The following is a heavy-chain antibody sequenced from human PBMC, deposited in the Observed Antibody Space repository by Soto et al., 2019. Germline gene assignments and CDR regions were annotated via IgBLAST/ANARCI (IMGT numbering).Heavy chain of an antibody. CDR1: GFTVSSNY. D-gene: IGHD2-21*02. Sequence: EVQLVESGGGLVQPGGSLRLSCAASGFTVSSNYMSWVRQAPGKGLEWVSVIYSGGSTYYADSVKGRFTISRDNSKNTLYLQMNSLRAEDTAVYYCARDPGGDETLDAFDIWGQGTMVTVSS. J-gene: IGHJ3*02. CDR3: ARDPGGDETLDAFDI. CDR2: IYSGGST. V-gene: IGHV3-66*01.